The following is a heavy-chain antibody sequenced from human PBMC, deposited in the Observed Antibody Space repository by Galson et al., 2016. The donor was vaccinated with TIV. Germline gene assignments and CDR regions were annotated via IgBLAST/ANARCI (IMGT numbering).Heavy chain of an antibody. CDR2: FDPENDRA. CDR1: GYTLSDLS. V-gene: IGHV1-24*01. CDR3: ATARLGIFNYFDS. D-gene: IGHD3-9*01. J-gene: IGHJ4*02. Sequence: SVKVSCKVSGYTLSDLSMHWVRQAPGKGLEWMGGFDPENDRAIYAQRFKRRVTMTDDTSTDTSSLELRRLRSDDTAVYFCATARLGIFNYFDSWGQGTLVTVSS.